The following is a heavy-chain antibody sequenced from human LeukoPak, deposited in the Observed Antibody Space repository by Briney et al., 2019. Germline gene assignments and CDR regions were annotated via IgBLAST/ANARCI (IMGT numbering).Heavy chain of an antibody. D-gene: IGHD6-19*01. CDR1: AFTFSSYW. Sequence: PGGSLRLSCAASAFTFSSYWMHWVRQAPGKGLVWVSRINSDGSSTSYADSVKGRFTISRDNAKNTLYLQMNSLRAEDTAVYYCARGLYSSGWYYFDYWGQGTLVTVSS. CDR2: INSDGSST. CDR3: ARGLYSSGWYYFDY. V-gene: IGHV3-74*01. J-gene: IGHJ4*02.